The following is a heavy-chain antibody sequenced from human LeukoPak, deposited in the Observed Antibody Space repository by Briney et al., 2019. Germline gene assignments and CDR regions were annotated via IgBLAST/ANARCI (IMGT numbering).Heavy chain of an antibody. CDR1: GYTFTSYY. J-gene: IGHJ4*02. V-gene: IGHV1-2*02. D-gene: IGHD6-19*01. Sequence: GASVKVSRKASGYTFTSYYMHWVRQAPGQGLEWMGWINPNSGGTNYAQKFQGRVTMTRDTSISTAYMELSRLRSDDTAVYYCARFSYSSGHPYFDYWGQGTLVTVSS. CDR3: ARFSYSSGHPYFDY. CDR2: INPNSGGT.